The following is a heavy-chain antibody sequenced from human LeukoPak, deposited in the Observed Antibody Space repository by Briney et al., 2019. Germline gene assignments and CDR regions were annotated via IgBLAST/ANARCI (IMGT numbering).Heavy chain of an antibody. Sequence: ASVKVSCKVSGYTLTELSMHWVRQAPGKGLEWMGGFDPEDGETIYAQKFQGRVTMTEDTSTDTAYMELSSLRSEDTAVYYCAKGVDYYDSSGSFDYWGQGTLVTVSS. CDR3: AKGVDYYDSSGSFDY. V-gene: IGHV1-24*01. CDR1: GYTLTELS. J-gene: IGHJ4*02. CDR2: FDPEDGET. D-gene: IGHD3-22*01.